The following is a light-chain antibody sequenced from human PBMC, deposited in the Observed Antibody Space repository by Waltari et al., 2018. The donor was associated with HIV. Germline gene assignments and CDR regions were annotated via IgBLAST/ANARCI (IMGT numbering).Light chain of an antibody. CDR1: SSDVGGYNY. CDR2: DVS. V-gene: IGLV2-11*01. Sequence: QSALTQPRSVSGSPGQSVTISCTGTSSDVGGYNYVSWYQKHPGKAPKLMIYDVSKRPSGVPDRFSGSKSGNTASLTISGLQAEDEADYYCCSYAGSYTPFGGGTKLTVL. CDR3: CSYAGSYTP. J-gene: IGLJ3*02.